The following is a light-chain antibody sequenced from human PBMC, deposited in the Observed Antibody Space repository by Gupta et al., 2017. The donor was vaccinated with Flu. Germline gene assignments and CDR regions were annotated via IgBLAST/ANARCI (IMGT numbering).Light chain of an antibody. CDR3: CSYGGGGQYV. CDR1: SSDVGSFNL. Sequence: SALAQPASVSGSPGQSITLSCTGGSSDVGSFNLVSWYQQHPGRAPKLIIYEVTKRPSGVSHRFSGSKSGNTASLTISGLQAEDEADYYCCSYGGGGQYVFGTVTKVTVL. J-gene: IGLJ1*01. V-gene: IGLV2-23*02. CDR2: EVT.